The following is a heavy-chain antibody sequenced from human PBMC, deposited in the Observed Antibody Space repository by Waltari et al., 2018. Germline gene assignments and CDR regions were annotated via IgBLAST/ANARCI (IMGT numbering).Heavy chain of an antibody. CDR3: ARSPPPGVVIIYYYYYGMDV. CDR1: GYTFTSYD. J-gene: IGHJ6*02. V-gene: IGHV1-8*01. CDR2: MNPNSGNT. D-gene: IGHD3-3*01. Sequence: QVQLVQSGAEVKKPGASVKVSCKASGYTFTSYDINWVRQATGQGLGWMGWMNPNSGNTGYAQKFQGRVTMTRNTSISTAYMGLSSLRSEDTAVYYCARSPPPGVVIIYYYYYGMDVWGQGTTVTVSS.